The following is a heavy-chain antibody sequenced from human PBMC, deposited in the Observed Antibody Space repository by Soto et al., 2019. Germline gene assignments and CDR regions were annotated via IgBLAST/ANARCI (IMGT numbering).Heavy chain of an antibody. Sequence: QVQLVQSGAEVKKPGASVKVSCTASDDTVSTSGVTWVRQAPGQGLEWMGWVSAFSDTTVYAPQFQGRVTMTTDTSTRTAYMELRSLKSDDTAVYYCARGPRRGKNWFAPWGQGTLVTVSS. J-gene: IGHJ5*02. CDR1: DDTVSTSG. CDR3: ARGPRRGKNWFAP. D-gene: IGHD3-10*01. CDR2: VSAFSDTT. V-gene: IGHV1-18*01.